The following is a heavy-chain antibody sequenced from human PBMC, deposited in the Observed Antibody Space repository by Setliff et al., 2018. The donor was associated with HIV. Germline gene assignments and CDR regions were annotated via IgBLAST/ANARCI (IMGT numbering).Heavy chain of an antibody. D-gene: IGHD4-17*01. CDR2: INANSGSP. Sequence: ASVKVSCKTSGYNFENYAINWVRQTPGQGLEWMGWINANSGSPTYAQAFTGRFLFSVDTAVATAYLQINNLKTEDTAVYFCARGLYGDYGGDLNWLDPWGHGTRVTVSS. V-gene: IGHV7-4-1*02. CDR3: ARGLYGDYGGDLNWLDP. J-gene: IGHJ5*02. CDR1: GYNFENYA.